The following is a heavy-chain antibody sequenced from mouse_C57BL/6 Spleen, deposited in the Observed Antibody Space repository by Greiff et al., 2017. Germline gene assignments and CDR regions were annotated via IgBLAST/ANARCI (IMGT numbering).Heavy chain of an antibody. D-gene: IGHD1-1*01. CDR2: IDPADSYT. V-gene: IGHV1-69*01. J-gene: IGHJ3*01. CDR1: GYTFTSYW. Sequence: QVQLQQSGAELVMPGASVKLSCKASGYTFTSYWMHWVKQRPGQGLEWIGEIDPADSYTNYNQKFKGKSTLTVDKSSSTAYMQLSSLTSEDSAVYYCAREYYGSCGGFADWGQGTLVTVSA. CDR3: AREYYGSCGGFAD.